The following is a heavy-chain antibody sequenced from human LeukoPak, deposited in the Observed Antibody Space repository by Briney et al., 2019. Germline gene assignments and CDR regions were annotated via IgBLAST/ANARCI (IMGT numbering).Heavy chain of an antibody. D-gene: IGHD3-22*01. CDR3: ARRGWENYYDSSGYYPPFDY. J-gene: IGHJ4*02. CDR2: IYHSGST. Sequence: PSETLSLTCAVSGYSISSGYYWGWIRQPPGKGLEWIGSIYHSGSTYYNPSLKSRVTRSVDTSKNQFSLKLSSVTAADTAVYYCARRGWENYYDSSGYYPPFDYWGQGTLVTVSS. V-gene: IGHV4-38-2*01. CDR1: GYSISSGYY.